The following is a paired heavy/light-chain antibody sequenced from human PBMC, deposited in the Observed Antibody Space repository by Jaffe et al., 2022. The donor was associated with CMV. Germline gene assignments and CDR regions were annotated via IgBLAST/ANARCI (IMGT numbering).Light chain of an antibody. J-gene: IGKJ1*01. V-gene: IGKV3-20*01. Sequence: EIVLTQSPGTLSLSPGERASLSCRASQTVSSSYLGWYQQKPGQAPRLLIYGASSRATGIPDRFSGSGSGTDFTLSISRLEPEDFAVYYCQQTGTSPKTFGQGTKVEI. CDR1: QTVSSSY. CDR3: QQTGTSPKT. CDR2: GAS.
Heavy chain of an antibody. CDR1: GASISSRGYY. D-gene: IGHD2-15*01. CDR3: ATEDCSGNSCYFDH. V-gene: IGHV4-31*03. Sequence: QVQLQESGPGLVKPSQTLSLTCTVSGASISSRGYYWSWIRQHPGKGLEWIGYIYYSGTTDYNASLKSRIAMSLDTSKNQFSLKLSSVTAADTAKYYCATEDCSGNSCYFDHWGQGTLVTVSS. CDR2: IYYSGTT. J-gene: IGHJ4*02.